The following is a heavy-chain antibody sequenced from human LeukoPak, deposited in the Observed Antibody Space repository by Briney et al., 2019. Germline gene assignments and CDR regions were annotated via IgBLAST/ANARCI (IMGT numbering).Heavy chain of an antibody. CDR2: IYYSGST. J-gene: IGHJ6*02. D-gene: IGHD6-19*01. CDR3: ARDRDSSGWIYYYYGMDV. Sequence: SETLSLTCTVSGGSISSGSYYWSWIRQPAGKGLEWIGYIYYSGSTYYNPSLKSRVTISVDTSKNQFSLKLSSVTAADTAVYYCARDRDSSGWIYYYYGMDVWGQGTTVTVSS. V-gene: IGHV4-61*10. CDR1: GGSISSGSYY.